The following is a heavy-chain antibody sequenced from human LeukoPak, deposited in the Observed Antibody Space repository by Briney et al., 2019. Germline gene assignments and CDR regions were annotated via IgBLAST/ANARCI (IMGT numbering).Heavy chain of an antibody. CDR3: ARGPPNWEYDY. CDR1: GYTFTSYD. V-gene: IGHV1-8*01. Sequence: GASVKVSCKASGYTFTSYDSNWVRQATGQRPEWMGWMSPNSGDTGYAQKFQDRVTMTRNTSISTAYMELSSLRSDDTAVYYCARGPPNWEYDYWGPGTLVTVSS. CDR2: MSPNSGDT. J-gene: IGHJ4*02. D-gene: IGHD1-1*01.